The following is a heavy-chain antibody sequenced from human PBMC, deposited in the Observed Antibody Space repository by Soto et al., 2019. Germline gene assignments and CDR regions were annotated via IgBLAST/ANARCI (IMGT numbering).Heavy chain of an antibody. CDR2: IWYDGSNK. J-gene: IGHJ6*02. CDR1: GFTFSSYG. D-gene: IGHD3-9*01. V-gene: IGHV3-33*01. CDR3: ARDLTGYYDTPGNQTYYYYYGMDV. Sequence: GGSLRLSCAASGFTFSSYGMHWVRQAPGKGLEWVAVIWYDGSNKYYADSVKGRFTISRDNSKNTLYLQMNSLRAEDTAVYYCARDLTGYYDTPGNQTYYYYYGMDVWGQGTTVTVSS.